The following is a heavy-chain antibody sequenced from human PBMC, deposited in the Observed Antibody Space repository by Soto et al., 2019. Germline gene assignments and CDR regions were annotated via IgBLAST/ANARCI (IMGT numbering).Heavy chain of an antibody. V-gene: IGHV3-21*02. D-gene: IGHD2-15*01. CDR2: IGNSNNPT. J-gene: IGHJ3*01. Sequence: EVQLMESGGGLVKPGGSPRLSCAASGFTFSDYSMLWVRQAPGKGLEWLAFIGNSNNPTFYADSVRGRFTISRDNPKNSVYLQMNSLREEDTAVYFCAREEGYCNGGPCYRRAFDFWGQGTIVTVSS. CDR1: GFTFSDYS. CDR3: AREEGYCNGGPCYRRAFDF.